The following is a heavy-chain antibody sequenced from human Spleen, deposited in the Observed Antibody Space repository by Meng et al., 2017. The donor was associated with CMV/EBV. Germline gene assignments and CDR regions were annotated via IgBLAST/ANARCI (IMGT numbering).Heavy chain of an antibody. CDR1: GYTFTAHY. D-gene: IGHD7-27*01. CDR2: IYPSNGVT. CDR3: ARDNDWGPDY. Sequence: ASVKVSCKASGYTFTAHYFHWIRQAPGQGLEWMGWIYPSNGVTNYAQNFQGRVTLTTDTSIDTAYMELTTLTSDDTAVYYCARDNDWGPDYWGQGTLVTVSS. J-gene: IGHJ4*02. V-gene: IGHV1-2*02.